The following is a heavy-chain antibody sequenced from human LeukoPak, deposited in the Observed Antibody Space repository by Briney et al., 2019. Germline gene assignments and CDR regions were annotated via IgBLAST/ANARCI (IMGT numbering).Heavy chain of an antibody. Sequence: SETLSLTCAVYGGSFSGYYWSWIRQPPGKGLEWIGEINHSGNTNYNPSLKSRVTISVDTSKNQFSLKLSSVTAADTAVYYCARLPLGYCSGGSCYDYWGQGTLVTVSS. CDR3: ARLPLGYCSGGSCYDY. D-gene: IGHD2-15*01. J-gene: IGHJ4*02. CDR2: INHSGNT. CDR1: GGSFSGYY. V-gene: IGHV4-34*01.